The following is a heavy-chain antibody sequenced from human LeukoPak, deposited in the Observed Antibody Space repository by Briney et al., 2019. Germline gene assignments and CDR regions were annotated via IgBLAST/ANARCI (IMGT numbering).Heavy chain of an antibody. J-gene: IGHJ6*03. CDR2: ISAYNGNT. V-gene: IGHV1-18*01. CDR1: GYTFTSYG. D-gene: IGHD4-11*01. Sequence: ASVKVSCKASGYTFTSYGISWVRQAPGQGLERMGWISAYNGNTNYPQNLQGRVTMTTDTSTSTAYMELRSLRSEDTAVYYCARATYSNYGNYYYYYMDVWGKGTTVTVSS. CDR3: ARATYSNYGNYYYYYMDV.